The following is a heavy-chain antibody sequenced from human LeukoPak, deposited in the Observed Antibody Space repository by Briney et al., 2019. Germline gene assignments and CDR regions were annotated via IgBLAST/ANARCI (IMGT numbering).Heavy chain of an antibody. CDR3: ARDTKRVYYDFWSGSKGFDP. CDR2: ISAYNGNT. D-gene: IGHD3-3*01. Sequence: EASVKVSCKASGYTFTSYGISWVRQAPGRGLEWMGWISAYNGNTNYAQKLQGRVTMTTDTSTSTAYMELRSLRSDDTAVYYCARDTKRVYYDFWSGSKGFDPWGQGTLVTVSS. J-gene: IGHJ5*02. CDR1: GYTFTSYG. V-gene: IGHV1-18*01.